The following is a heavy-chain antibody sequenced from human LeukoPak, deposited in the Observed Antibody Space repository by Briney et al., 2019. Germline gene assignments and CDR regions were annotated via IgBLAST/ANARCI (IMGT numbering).Heavy chain of an antibody. CDR1: GFTFSTYA. CDR2: ISGSGDSI. CDR3: AKDPYDRSGYYLDY. D-gene: IGHD3-22*01. J-gene: IGHJ4*02. Sequence: GGSLRLSCAPSGFTFSTYAMTWVRQAPGKGLEWVSSISGSGDSIYYADSVKGRFTISRDNSKNTLSLQMNSLRAEDTAIYYCAKDPYDRSGYYLDYWGQGTLVTVSS. V-gene: IGHV3-23*01.